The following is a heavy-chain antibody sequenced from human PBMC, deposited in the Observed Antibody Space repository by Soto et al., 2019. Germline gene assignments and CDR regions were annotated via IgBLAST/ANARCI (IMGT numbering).Heavy chain of an antibody. CDR1: GFTFNTYA. D-gene: IGHD5-12*01. CDR2: ISGSGGST. J-gene: IGHJ5*02. V-gene: IGHV3-23*01. Sequence: GGSLRLSCAASGFTFNTYAMTWVRQAPGKGLEWVSLISGSGGSTYYADSVKGRFTISRDNSKNTLYLQMNSLRAEDTAVYYCAKDLAKSGYDQNWFDPWGQGTLVTVSS. CDR3: AKDLAKSGYDQNWFDP.